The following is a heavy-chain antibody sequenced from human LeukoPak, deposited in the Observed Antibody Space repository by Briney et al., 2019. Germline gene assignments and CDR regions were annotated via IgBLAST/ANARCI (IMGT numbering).Heavy chain of an antibody. CDR2: ISYDGSNK. J-gene: IGHJ6*02. CDR3: ASGSLNYYYGMDV. V-gene: IGHV3-30*04. Sequence: PGGSLRLSCAASGFTFSSYAMHWVRQAPGKGLEWVAVISYDGSNKYYADSVKGRFTISRDNSKNTLYLQMNSLRAEDTAVYYCASGSLNYYYGMDVWGQGTTVTVSS. CDR1: GFTFSSYA. D-gene: IGHD3-10*01.